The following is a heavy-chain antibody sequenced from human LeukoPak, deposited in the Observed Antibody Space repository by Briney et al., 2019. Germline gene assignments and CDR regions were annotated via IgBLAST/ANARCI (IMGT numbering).Heavy chain of an antibody. J-gene: IGHJ3*02. CDR3: ARSFDI. Sequence: GGSLRLSCAASGFTLSDYAMNWVRQAPGKGLEWVSYIRSTSSTMYYADSVKGRFTISRDNGKNSLYLQMNSLRDEDTAVYYCARSFDIWGQGTMVTVSS. V-gene: IGHV3-48*02. CDR2: IRSTSSTM. CDR1: GFTLSDYA.